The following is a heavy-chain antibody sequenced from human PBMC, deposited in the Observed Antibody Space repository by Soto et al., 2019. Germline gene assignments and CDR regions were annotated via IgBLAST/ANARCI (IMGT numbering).Heavy chain of an antibody. CDR1: GYSISSGYY. J-gene: IGHJ6*02. CDR3: ARVSGYRGYARSKYDDDGMVV. V-gene: IGHV4-38-2*01. CDR2: IYHSGST. D-gene: IGHD5-12*01. Sequence: SETLSLTCAVSGYSISSGYYWGWIRQRPGKGLEWIGSIYHSGSTYYNPSLKSRVTISVDTSKNQFSLKLSSVTAADTAVYYCARVSGYRGYARSKYDDDGMVVWGQGTTVTFSS.